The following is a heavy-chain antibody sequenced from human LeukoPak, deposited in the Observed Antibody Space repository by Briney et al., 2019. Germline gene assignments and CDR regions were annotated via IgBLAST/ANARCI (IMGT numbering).Heavy chain of an antibody. CDR2: ISYDGSNK. D-gene: IGHD3-22*01. Sequence: GGSLRLSCAASGFTFSSYAMHWVRQAPGKGLEWVAVISYDGSNKNYADSVKGRFTISRDNSKNTLYLQMNSLRAEDTAVYYCARDRWDDDSRFYYYYGMDVWGQGTTVTVSS. CDR3: ARDRWDDDSRFYYYYGMDV. J-gene: IGHJ6*02. CDR1: GFTFSSYA. V-gene: IGHV3-30*04.